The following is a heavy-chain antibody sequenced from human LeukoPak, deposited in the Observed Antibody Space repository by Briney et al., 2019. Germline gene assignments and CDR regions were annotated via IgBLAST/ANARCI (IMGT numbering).Heavy chain of an antibody. V-gene: IGHV1-2*06. J-gene: IGHJ3*02. CDR2: VNPDAGDT. D-gene: IGHD6-19*01. CDR1: GYFFTDYF. Sequence: ASVKDSCKASGYFFTDYFLYWVRQAPGQGLEWMGRVNPDAGDTNYAQTFQGRITMTRDTSISTAYMELSSLKSDDTAVYYCARLSTATRHWLAASDIWGQGTVVTVSS. CDR3: ARLSTATRHWLAASDI.